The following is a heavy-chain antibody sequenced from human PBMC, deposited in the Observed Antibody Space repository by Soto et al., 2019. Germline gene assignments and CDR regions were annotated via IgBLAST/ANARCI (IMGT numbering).Heavy chain of an antibody. J-gene: IGHJ3*01. CDR2: ISYAGNDN. CDR1: GFTLSSYV. D-gene: IGHD6-19*01. Sequence: QVQLVESGGGVVQPGRSLRLSCAASGFTLSSYVMHWVRQAPGKGLEWVARISYAGNDNYYADSVKGRFTISRDNSKKTRYLQMTSLRADDTAVYYCARDRQQWLEPAGGALPFWGQGTMVIVSS. V-gene: IGHV3-30-3*01. CDR3: ARDRQQWLEPAGGALPF.